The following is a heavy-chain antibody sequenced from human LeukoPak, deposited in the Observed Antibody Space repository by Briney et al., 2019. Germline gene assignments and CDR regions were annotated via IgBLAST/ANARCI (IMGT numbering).Heavy chain of an antibody. CDR3: AREDSSGYEDY. CDR1: GGSISSGGYS. J-gene: IGHJ4*02. Sequence: PSQTLSLTCAVSGGSISSGGYSWSWIRQLPGKGLEWIGYIYHSGSTYYNPSLKSRVTISVDRSKNQFSLKLSSVTAADTAVYYCAREDSSGYEDYWGQGTLVTVSS. D-gene: IGHD3-22*01. V-gene: IGHV4-30-2*01. CDR2: IYHSGST.